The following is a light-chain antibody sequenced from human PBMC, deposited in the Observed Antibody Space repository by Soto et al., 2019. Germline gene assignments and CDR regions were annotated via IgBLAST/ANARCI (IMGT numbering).Light chain of an antibody. CDR3: QKYGSAPFT. CDR2: DAS. J-gene: IGKJ3*01. V-gene: IGKV3-20*01. CDR1: QSVSSY. Sequence: LLPQSPGRLSLFPGESASLSCRASQSVSSYLAWYRQKPGQTPSLLIYDASSRATGIPDRISGSGSGTDFTLTISSLEPEDFAVYYCQKYGSAPFTXGPGTKVDI.